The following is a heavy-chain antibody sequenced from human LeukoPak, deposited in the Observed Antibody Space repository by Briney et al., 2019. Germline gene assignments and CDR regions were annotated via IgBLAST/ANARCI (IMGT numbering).Heavy chain of an antibody. D-gene: IGHD3-10*01. J-gene: IGHJ5*02. CDR1: GGTFSSYA. CDR2: IIPIFGTA. V-gene: IGHV1-69*05. CDR3: ARDSDGSGSYYNWFDP. Sequence: ASVKVSCKASGGTFSSYAISWVRQAPGQGLEWMGGIIPIFGTANYAQKFQGRVTMTTDTSTSTAYMELRSLRSDDTAVYYCARDSDGSGSYYNWFDPWGQGTLVTVSS.